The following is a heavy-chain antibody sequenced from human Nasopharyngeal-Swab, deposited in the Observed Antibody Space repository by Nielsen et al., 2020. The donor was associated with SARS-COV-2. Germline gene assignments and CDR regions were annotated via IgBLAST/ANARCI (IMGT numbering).Heavy chain of an antibody. D-gene: IGHD4-17*01. J-gene: IGHJ4*02. CDR3: AQDDDYGDSGVEFCAF. Sequence: GESLKISCAASGYTFSDKAMTWVRQAPGKGLEWVSTISGSGATTYYADSVKGRFSISRDNSKDTLYLHMNSLKAEDTAVYYCAQDDDYGDSGVEFCAFWGPGTLVTVSS. V-gene: IGHV3-23*01. CDR1: GYTFSDKA. CDR2: ISGSGATT.